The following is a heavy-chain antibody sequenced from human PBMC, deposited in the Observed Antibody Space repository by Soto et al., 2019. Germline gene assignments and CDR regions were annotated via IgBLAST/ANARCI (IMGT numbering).Heavy chain of an antibody. J-gene: IGHJ5*02. Sequence: SETLSLTCTVSGVSISSSNWWTWVRQAPGKGLEWIGEMYPSGGTTYNPALQNRVTISVDNSKNHLSLTLTSVTAADTAVYYCARCLHCSNGGRFDPWGRGALATVS. CDR2: MYPSGGT. D-gene: IGHD2-8*01. CDR1: GVSISSSNW. V-gene: IGHV4-4*02. CDR3: ARCLHCSNGGRFDP.